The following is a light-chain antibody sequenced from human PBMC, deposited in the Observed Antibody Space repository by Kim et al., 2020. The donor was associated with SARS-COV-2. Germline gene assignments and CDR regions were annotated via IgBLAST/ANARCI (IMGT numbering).Light chain of an antibody. Sequence: QSALTQPASVSGSPGQSITISCTGTNSDVGGYNYVSWFQQHPGKAPKLMIYDVNQRPSGVSNRFSGSKSGNTASLTISGLQAEDEADYYCSSYTSNSTYVFGTGTKVTVL. J-gene: IGLJ1*01. V-gene: IGLV2-14*03. CDR1: NSDVGGYNY. CDR2: DVN. CDR3: SSYTSNSTYV.